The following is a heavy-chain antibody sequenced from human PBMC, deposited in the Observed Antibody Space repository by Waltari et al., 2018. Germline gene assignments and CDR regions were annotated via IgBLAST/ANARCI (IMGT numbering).Heavy chain of an antibody. CDR1: GGSISRYY. CDR3: ARDLHRSGSFPN. J-gene: IGHJ4*02. Sequence: QVQLQESGPGLVKPSETLSLTCTVPGGSISRYYWRWIRQPPGKGLEWIGYIYDSGSTNYNPSLKSRVTISVDTSKNQFSLKLSSVTAADTAVYYCARDLHRSGSFPNWGQGTLVTVSS. V-gene: IGHV4-59*01. CDR2: IYDSGST. D-gene: IGHD1-26*01.